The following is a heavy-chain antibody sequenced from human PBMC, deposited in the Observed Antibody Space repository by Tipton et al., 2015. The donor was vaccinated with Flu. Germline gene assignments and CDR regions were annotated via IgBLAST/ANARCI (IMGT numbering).Heavy chain of an antibody. CDR1: GLTFSDYY. D-gene: IGHD6-13*01. CDR2: ISSSGSTI. CDR3: AREPAAAEGYYYGMDV. V-gene: IGHV3-11*01. J-gene: IGHJ6*02. Sequence: SLRLSCAASGLTFSDYYMSWIRQAPGKGLEWVSYISSSGSTIYYADSVKGRFTISRDNAKNSLYLQMNSLRAEDTAVYYCAREPAAAEGYYYGMDVWGQGTTVTVSS.